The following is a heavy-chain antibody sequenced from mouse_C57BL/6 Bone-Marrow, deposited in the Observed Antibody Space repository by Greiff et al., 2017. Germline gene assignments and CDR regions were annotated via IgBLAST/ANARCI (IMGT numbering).Heavy chain of an antibody. D-gene: IGHD4-1*01. J-gene: IGHJ4*01. CDR1: GFSLSTSGMG. CDR2: IYWDDDK. CDR3: ARNPLNWEGYAMDY. V-gene: IGHV8-12*01. Sequence: QVTLKVSGPGILQSSQTLSLTCSFSGFSLSTSGMGVSWIRQPSGKGLEWLAHIYWDDDKRYNPSLKRRLTISKDTSRNQVFLKITSLDTADTATYYCARNPLNWEGYAMDYWGQGTSVTVSS.